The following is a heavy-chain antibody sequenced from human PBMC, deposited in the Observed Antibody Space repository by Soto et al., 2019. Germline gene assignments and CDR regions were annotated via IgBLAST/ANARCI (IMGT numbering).Heavy chain of an antibody. Sequence: QVQLVQSGAEVKKPGSSVKVSCKASGGTFSSYAISWVRQAPGQGLEWMGGIIPIFGTANYAQKFQGRVTITADESTSTAYMELSSLRSEDTAVYYCARDRLRDQGDWLKLGEGYYYGMDVWGQGTTVTVSS. CDR1: GGTFSSYA. CDR3: ARDRLRDQGDWLKLGEGYYYGMDV. J-gene: IGHJ6*02. D-gene: IGHD3-16*01. V-gene: IGHV1-69*12. CDR2: IIPIFGTA.